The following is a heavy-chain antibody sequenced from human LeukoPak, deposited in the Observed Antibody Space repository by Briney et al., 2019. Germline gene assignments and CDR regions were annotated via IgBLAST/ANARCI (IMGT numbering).Heavy chain of an antibody. V-gene: IGHV3-23*01. D-gene: IGHD3-16*02. J-gene: IGHJ4*02. CDR3: ARGVMITFGGVIAPSDY. CDR1: GFTFNSHA. Sequence: GGSLRLSCAASGFTFNSHAMSWVRQAPGQGLEWVSSTSGTGETTFYADSVKGRFTISRDNSKNTLYLQMNSLRAEDTAVYYCARGVMITFGGVIAPSDYWGQGTLVTVSS. CDR2: TSGTGETT.